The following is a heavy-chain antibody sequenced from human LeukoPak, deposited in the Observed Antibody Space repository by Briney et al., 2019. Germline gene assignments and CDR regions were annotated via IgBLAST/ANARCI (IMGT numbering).Heavy chain of an antibody. V-gene: IGHV3-48*04. CDR3: ATYSSGNGREFQH. D-gene: IGHD3-22*01. J-gene: IGHJ1*01. Sequence: GGSLRLSCAASGFTFSYYSMNWVRQAPGKGLEWVSYTSSSSSTIYYADSVKGRFTISRDNAKNSLYLQMNSLRAEDTAVYYCATYSSGNGREFQHWGQGTLVTVSS. CDR2: TSSSSSTI. CDR1: GFTFSYYS.